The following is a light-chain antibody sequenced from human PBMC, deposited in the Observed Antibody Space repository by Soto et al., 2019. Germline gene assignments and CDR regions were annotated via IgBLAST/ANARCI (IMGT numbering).Light chain of an antibody. J-gene: IGKJ1*01. CDR3: QQYNNWPPTWT. V-gene: IGKV3-15*01. Sequence: DIVMAQSPSKLSESPRERATLSCSTIQSVSSNLAWYQQKPVQAPSLLIYDTSTRATGVPTRFSGSRSGAEFTLTINSLQSEDFAVYYCQQYNNWPPTWTFGQGTKVAIK. CDR1: QSVSSN. CDR2: DTS.